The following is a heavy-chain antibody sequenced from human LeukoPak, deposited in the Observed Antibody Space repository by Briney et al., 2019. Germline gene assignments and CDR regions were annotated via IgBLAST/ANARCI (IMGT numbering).Heavy chain of an antibody. CDR3: AKEAIDCRGSACYSYFFDS. Sequence: PGGSLRLSCAASGFTFSTYGMHWVRQAPGKGLEWVAFIRYDGSNKYYADSVKGRFTISRSNSQNTLFLQMISLRVEDTALYYCAKEAIDCRGSACYSYFFDSWGQGTLVTVSS. J-gene: IGHJ4*02. CDR1: GFTFSTYG. D-gene: IGHD2-15*01. V-gene: IGHV3-30*02. CDR2: IRYDGSNK.